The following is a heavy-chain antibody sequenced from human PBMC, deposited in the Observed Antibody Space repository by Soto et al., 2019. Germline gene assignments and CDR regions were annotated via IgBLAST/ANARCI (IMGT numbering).Heavy chain of an antibody. CDR1: GFTFSSYA. Sequence: GGSLRLSCAASGFTFSSYALHWVRQAPGKGLEWVAVTSYDGSNKYFADSVRGRFTISRDNSKHSVYLQMNSLRVEDTALYYCARDRSYFGSGTYPDAVDIWGQGTMVTVSS. CDR3: ARDRSYFGSGTYPDAVDI. J-gene: IGHJ3*02. D-gene: IGHD3-10*01. V-gene: IGHV3-30*04. CDR2: TSYDGSNK.